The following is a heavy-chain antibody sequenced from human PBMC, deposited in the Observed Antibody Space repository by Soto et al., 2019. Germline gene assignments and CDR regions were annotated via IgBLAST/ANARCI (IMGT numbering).Heavy chain of an antibody. CDR3: ARQPAYAFDI. J-gene: IGHJ3*02. CDR2: FIPIFGTA. V-gene: IGHV1-69*01. CDR1: GGTFSSYA. D-gene: IGHD3-16*01. Sequence: QVQLVQSGAEVKKPGSSVKVSCKASGGTFSSYAISWVRQAPGQGLEWMVGFIPIFGTANYAQKFQGRVTSTADESTSTAYLELSSRRSEDTAVYYCARQPAYAFDIWGQGTMVTVSS.